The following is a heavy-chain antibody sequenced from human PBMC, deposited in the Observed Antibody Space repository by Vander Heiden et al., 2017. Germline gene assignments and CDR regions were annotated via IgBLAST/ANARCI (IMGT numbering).Heavy chain of an antibody. D-gene: IGHD1-26*01. CDR3: ARGPRWEYYYYGMDV. CDR2: IWYDGSNK. CDR1: GFTFSSYG. V-gene: IGHV3-33*01. Sequence: QVQLVESGGGVVQPGRSLRLSCAASGFTFSSYGMHWVRQAPGKGLEWVAVIWYDGSNKYYADSVKGRFTISRDNSKNPLYLQMNSLRAEDTAVYYCARGPRWEYYYYGMDVWGQGTTVTVSS. J-gene: IGHJ6*02.